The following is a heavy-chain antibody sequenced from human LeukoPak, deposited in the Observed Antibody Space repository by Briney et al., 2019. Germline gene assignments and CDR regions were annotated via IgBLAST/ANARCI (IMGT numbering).Heavy chain of an antibody. Sequence: ASVKVSCKASGYTFTGYYIHWVRQAPGQGLEWMGWINPNSGGTNYAQKFQGRVTMTRDTSISTAYMELSRLRSDDTAVYYGARDTPRPVPRGFEYWGQGTLVTVSS. CDR1: GYTFTGYY. V-gene: IGHV1-2*02. CDR2: INPNSGGT. J-gene: IGHJ4*02. CDR3: ARDTPRPVPRGFEY.